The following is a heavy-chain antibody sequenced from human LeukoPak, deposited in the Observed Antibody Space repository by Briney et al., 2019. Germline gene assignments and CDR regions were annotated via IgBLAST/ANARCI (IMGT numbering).Heavy chain of an antibody. Sequence: PGGSLRLSCAASGFTLSSYAMSWVRQAPGKGLEWVSAISVSGNTYHADSVKGRFTISRDSSKNTLYLQMNSLRAEDTAVYYCARLSGSYWGWFDPWGQGTQVTVSS. CDR2: ISVSGNT. V-gene: IGHV3-23*01. CDR3: ARLSGSYWGWFDP. J-gene: IGHJ5*02. CDR1: GFTLSSYA. D-gene: IGHD1-26*01.